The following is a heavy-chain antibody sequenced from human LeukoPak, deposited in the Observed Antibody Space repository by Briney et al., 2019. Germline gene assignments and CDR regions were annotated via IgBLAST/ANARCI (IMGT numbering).Heavy chain of an antibody. D-gene: IGHD6-13*01. Sequence: ASVKVSCKASGYTFTSYDINWVRQATGQGLEWMGWMNPNSGNTGYAQKFQGRVTITRNTSISTAYMELSSLRSEDTAVYYCARGPLAAAGRAQYYYYYYMAVWGKGTTVTVSS. CDR1: GYTFTSYD. J-gene: IGHJ6*03. CDR3: ARGPLAAAGRAQYYYYYYMAV. V-gene: IGHV1-8*01. CDR2: MNPNSGNT.